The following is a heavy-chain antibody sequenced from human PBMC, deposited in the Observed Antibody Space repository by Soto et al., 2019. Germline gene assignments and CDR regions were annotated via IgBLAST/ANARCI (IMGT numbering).Heavy chain of an antibody. D-gene: IGHD2-8*01. J-gene: IGHJ4*02. CDR1: GGSVSSGPYH. V-gene: IGHV4-61*01. Sequence: QVQLQESGPGLVKTSETLSLTCTVSGGSVSSGPYHWNWVRQPPGKGLEWIGHISYNGTATYNPSLRGRVIMATDTSMNQFSLRLTSVTAADTAVYYCMRSHGAYWGQGALVTVSP. CDR3: MRSHGAY. CDR2: ISYNGTA.